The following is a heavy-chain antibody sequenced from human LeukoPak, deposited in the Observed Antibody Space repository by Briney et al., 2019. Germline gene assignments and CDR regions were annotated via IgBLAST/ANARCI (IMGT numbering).Heavy chain of an antibody. J-gene: IGHJ5*02. CDR2: MNPNSGNT. CDR1: GYTFTSYD. Sequence: GASVKVSCKASGYTFTSYDINWVRQATGQGLEWMGWMNPNSGNTGYAQKFHGRVTMTRNTSISTAYMELSSLRSEDTAVYYCARGRRARSSSSQNWFDPWGQGTLVTVSS. D-gene: IGHD6-13*01. CDR3: ARGRRARSSSSQNWFDP. V-gene: IGHV1-8*01.